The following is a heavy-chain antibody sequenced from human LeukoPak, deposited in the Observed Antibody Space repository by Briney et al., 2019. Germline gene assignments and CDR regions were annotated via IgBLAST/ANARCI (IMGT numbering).Heavy chain of an antibody. D-gene: IGHD3-10*01. Sequence: GGSLRLSCAASEFTFSTSWMTWVRQAPGKGLEWVANIKEDGSVRNYVDSVKGRFTITRDNAKNSLYLQMNSLRAEDTAVYYCARRHHFGFLDSWGQGTLVTVSS. V-gene: IGHV3-7*04. J-gene: IGHJ4*02. CDR2: IKEDGSVR. CDR3: ARRHHFGFLDS. CDR1: EFTFSTSW.